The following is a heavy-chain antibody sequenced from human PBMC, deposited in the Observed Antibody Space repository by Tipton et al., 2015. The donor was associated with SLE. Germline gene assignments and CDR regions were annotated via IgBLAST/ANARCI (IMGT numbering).Heavy chain of an antibody. Sequence: TLSLTCAVYGGSFSGYYWTWIRQSPGKGLEWIGEIFHSGSTNYNPSLKSRVTISVDKSKNQFSLRLSSVTAADTAVYYCARSGGYSYGLDAFDIWGQGTMVTVSS. J-gene: IGHJ3*02. V-gene: IGHV4-34*12. CDR3: ARSGGYSYGLDAFDI. CDR1: GGSFSGYY. D-gene: IGHD5-18*01. CDR2: IFHSGST.